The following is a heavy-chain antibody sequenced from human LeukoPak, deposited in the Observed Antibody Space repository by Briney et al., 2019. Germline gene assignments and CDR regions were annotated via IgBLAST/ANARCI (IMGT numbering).Heavy chain of an antibody. V-gene: IGHV1-2*02. CDR3: ARVGKTTVVTPHSHYYMDV. D-gene: IGHD4-23*01. J-gene: IGHJ6*03. CDR2: INPNSGGT. Sequence: ASVKVSCKASGYTFTGYYMHWVRQAPGQGLEWMGWINPNSGGTNYAQKFQGRVTMTRDTSISTAYMELSRLRSDDTAVYYCARVGKTTVVTPHSHYYMDVWGKGTTVTVSS. CDR1: GYTFTGYY.